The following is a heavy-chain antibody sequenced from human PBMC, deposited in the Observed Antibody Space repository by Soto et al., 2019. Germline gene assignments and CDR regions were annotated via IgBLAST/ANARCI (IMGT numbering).Heavy chain of an antibody. CDR2: IYYSGST. J-gene: IGHJ5*02. CDR1: GGSISSGGYY. CDR3: ARCKEVNWFDP. V-gene: IGHV4-31*03. Sequence: SETLSLTCTVSGGSISSGGYYWSWIRQHPGKGLEWIGYIYYSGSTYYNPSLKSRVTISVDTSKNQFSLKLSSVTAADTAGYYCARCKEVNWFDPWGQGTLVTVSS.